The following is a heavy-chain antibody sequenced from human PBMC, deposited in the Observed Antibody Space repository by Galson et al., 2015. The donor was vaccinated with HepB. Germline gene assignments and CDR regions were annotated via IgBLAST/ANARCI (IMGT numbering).Heavy chain of an antibody. V-gene: IGHV4-39*01. CDR3: ASGERQLWLLVGPILDY. CDR2: IYYSGST. CDR1: GGSISSSSYC. Sequence: SETLSLTCTVSGGSISSSSYCWGWIRQPPGKGLEWIGSIYYSGSTYYNPSLKSRVTISVDTSKNQFSLKLSSVTAADTAVYYCASGERQLWLLVGPILDYWGQGTLVTVSS. D-gene: IGHD5-18*01. J-gene: IGHJ4*02.